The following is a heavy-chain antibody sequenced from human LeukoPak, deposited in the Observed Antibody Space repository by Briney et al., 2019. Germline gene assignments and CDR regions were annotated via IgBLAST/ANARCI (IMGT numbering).Heavy chain of an antibody. CDR1: GGSINSGGYY. V-gene: IGHV4-31*03. CDR2: IYYSGST. Sequence: PSETLSLTCTVSGGSINSGGYYWSWIRQHPGKGLEWIGYIYYSGSTYYNPSLKSRVTISVDTSKNQFSLKLSSVTAADTAVYYCARAVEGYDSSLLSDYWGQGTLVTVSS. CDR3: ARAVEGYDSSLLSDY. J-gene: IGHJ4*02. D-gene: IGHD3-22*01.